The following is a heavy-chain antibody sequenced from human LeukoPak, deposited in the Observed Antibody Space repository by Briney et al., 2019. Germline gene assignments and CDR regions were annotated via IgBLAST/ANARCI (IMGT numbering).Heavy chain of an antibody. CDR1: GFTFSSYG. CDR3: AKDPRLAGGWLQLPPGYYFDY. D-gene: IGHD5-24*01. V-gene: IGHV3-30*18. Sequence: GRSLRLSCAASGFTFSSYGMHWVRQAPGKGLEWVAVISYDGSNKYYADSVKGRFTISRDNSKNTLYLQMNSLRAEDTAVYYCAKDPRLAGGWLQLPPGYYFDYWGQGTLVTVSS. J-gene: IGHJ4*02. CDR2: ISYDGSNK.